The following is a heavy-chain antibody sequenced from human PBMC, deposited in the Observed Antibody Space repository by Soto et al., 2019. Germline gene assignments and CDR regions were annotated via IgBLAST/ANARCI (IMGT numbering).Heavy chain of an antibody. J-gene: IGHJ6*01. Sequence: QVRLQESGPGLVKPSETLSLTCPVSGGSFSNHTWSWIRQPPVKGLECVGYVYSGGSTNYNPSLTVRLSRSRDASRNRRSMRLTSGTAAETAVYFCARDFELWSDTLESYGMDVWGQGSTVTVSS. CDR1: GGSFSNHT. D-gene: IGHD3-3*01. CDR2: VYSGGST. CDR3: ARDFELWSDTLESYGMDV. V-gene: IGHV4-4*08.